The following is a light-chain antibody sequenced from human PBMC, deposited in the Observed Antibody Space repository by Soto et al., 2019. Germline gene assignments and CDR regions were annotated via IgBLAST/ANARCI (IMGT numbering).Light chain of an antibody. CDR2: DAS. V-gene: IGKV3-11*01. Sequence: EIVLTQTPATLSLSPGERATLSCRASESVRHYLAWYQQKPGQAPRLLIYDASSRAIGIPARFSGSGSGTDFTLTISSLEPEDFAVYYCQQRSNWPPGYTVGQGTKLE. CDR3: QQRSNWPPGYT. CDR1: ESVRHY. J-gene: IGKJ2*01.